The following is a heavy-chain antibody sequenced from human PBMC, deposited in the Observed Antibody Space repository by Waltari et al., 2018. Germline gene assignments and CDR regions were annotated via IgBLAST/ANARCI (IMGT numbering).Heavy chain of an antibody. J-gene: IGHJ5*02. CDR1: GGSISSINYK. CDR3: ARTYSGDYEFWFDP. D-gene: IGHD1-26*01. CDR2: IYYSGNT. V-gene: IGHV4-39*01. Sequence: QLQLQESGPGLVKSSETLSLTVDVSGGSISSINYKRGWLRQTPGKGLDWIASIYYSGNTYYNPSLKSRVTISVDTSKNQFSLRLSSVTAADTAVYYCARTYSGDYEFWFDPWGQGTLVTVSS.